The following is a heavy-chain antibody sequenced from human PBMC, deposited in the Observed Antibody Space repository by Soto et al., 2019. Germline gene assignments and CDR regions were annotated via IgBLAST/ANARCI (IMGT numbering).Heavy chain of an antibody. D-gene: IGHD5-18*01. Sequence: QITLTESGPTLVKPTQTLTLTCTFSGFSLSTSGVVVGWIRQPPGKALEWLALIYWNDDKRYSPSLNFRLTISKDTTKNQVVLTMATMDPVDTATYFCAHRREREYSYGHVVYFYDWGQGTLDAVSS. CDR3: AHRREREYSYGHVVYFYD. J-gene: IGHJ4*02. CDR1: GFSLSTSGVV. CDR2: IYWNDDK. V-gene: IGHV2-5*01.